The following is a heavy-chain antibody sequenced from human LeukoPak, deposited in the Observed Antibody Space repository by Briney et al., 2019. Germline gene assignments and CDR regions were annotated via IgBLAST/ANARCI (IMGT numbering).Heavy chain of an antibody. Sequence: ASVKVSCKASGYTFTGYCMHWVRQAPGQGLEWMGWINPNSGGTNYAQKFQGRVTMTRDTSISTAYMELSRLRSDDTAVYYCARDDNYDILTGYYSDAFDIWGQGTMVTVSS. CDR3: ARDDNYDILTGYYSDAFDI. V-gene: IGHV1-2*02. CDR1: GYTFTGYC. D-gene: IGHD3-9*01. J-gene: IGHJ3*02. CDR2: INPNSGGT.